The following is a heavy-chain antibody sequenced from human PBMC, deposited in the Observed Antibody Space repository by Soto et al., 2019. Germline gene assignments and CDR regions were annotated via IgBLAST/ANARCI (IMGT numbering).Heavy chain of an antibody. V-gene: IGHV4-59*08. D-gene: IGHD4-17*01. CDR2: IYSGNT. CDR3: GSISSNGDYAY. J-gene: IGHJ4*02. CDR1: GGSISGYN. Sequence: QVQLQESGPGVVKPSETLSLTCTISGGSISGYNWTWIRQSPGKGLEYIGYIYSGNTNYNPSLNSRVTISVDTSKNHFSLKLSSVTAADTAVYYCGSISSNGDYAYWDQGTLVTVSS.